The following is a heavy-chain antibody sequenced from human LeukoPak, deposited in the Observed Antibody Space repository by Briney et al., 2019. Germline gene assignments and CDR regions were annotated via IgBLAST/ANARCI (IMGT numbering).Heavy chain of an antibody. V-gene: IGHV3-23*01. J-gene: IGHJ4*02. D-gene: IGHD6-19*01. CDR3: AKDQSYSGWYDYFDY. CDR2: ISRSGDNT. Sequence: PGGSLRLSCVASGFTFSSYAMSWVRQAPGKGLEWVSAISRSGDNTYYTDSVKGRFTFSRDNSKNTLYLQMNSLRAEDTAVYYCAKDQSYSGWYDYFDYWGQGTLVTVSS. CDR1: GFTFSSYA.